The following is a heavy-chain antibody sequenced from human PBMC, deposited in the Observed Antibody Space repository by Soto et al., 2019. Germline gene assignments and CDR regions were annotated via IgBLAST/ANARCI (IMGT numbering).Heavy chain of an antibody. CDR2: IKQDGSEK. Sequence: GGSLRLSCAASGFTFSSYWMSWVRQAPGKGLEWVANIKQDGSEKYYVDSVKGRFTISRDNAKNSLYLQMNSLRAEDTAVYYCARDRWSSSWYEYYYYYMDVWGKGTTVTVSS. D-gene: IGHD6-13*01. V-gene: IGHV3-7*01. CDR3: ARDRWSSSWYEYYYYYMDV. CDR1: GFTFSSYW. J-gene: IGHJ6*03.